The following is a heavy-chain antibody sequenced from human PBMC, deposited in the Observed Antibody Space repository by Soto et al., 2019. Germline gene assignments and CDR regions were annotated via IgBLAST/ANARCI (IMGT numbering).Heavy chain of an antibody. CDR3: ARADGDLYYYYYGMDV. CDR1: GGTFSSYA. J-gene: IGHJ6*02. V-gene: IGHV1-69*13. CDR2: IIPIFGTA. Sequence: GASVKVSCKASGGTFSSYAISWVRQAPGQGLEWMGGIIPIFGTANYAQKFQGRVTITADESTSTAYMELSSLRSEDTAVYYCARADGDLYYYYYGMDVWGQGTTVTVSS.